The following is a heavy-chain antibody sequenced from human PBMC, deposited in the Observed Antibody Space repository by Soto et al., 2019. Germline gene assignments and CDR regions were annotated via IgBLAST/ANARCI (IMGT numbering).Heavy chain of an antibody. J-gene: IGHJ6*02. CDR3: AIKGIVLVVTATVQYGMDV. V-gene: IGHV1-69*13. CDR2: IIPMFGKT. D-gene: IGHD2-15*01. Sequence: SVKVSCKASGGTLSSYEITWVRQAPGQGLEGMGGIIPMFGKTNYAQKFQGRVTISADVSTNTAYMELSSLRSEDTAVYYCAIKGIVLVVTATVQYGMDVWGQGTTVPVSS. CDR1: GGTLSSYE.